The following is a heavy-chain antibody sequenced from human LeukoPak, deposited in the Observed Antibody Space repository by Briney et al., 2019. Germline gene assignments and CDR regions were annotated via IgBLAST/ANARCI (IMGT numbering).Heavy chain of an antibody. J-gene: IGHJ4*02. Sequence: GGALRLSCAASGFTFSSDDMTWGRQAPGRGLGLVSSIRPCGDNTYYGDSVKGRFTISRDNSKNSLYLQMNSLRAEDTAVYYCAREPLEALAGTSDYWGQGTLVTVSS. CDR1: GFTFSSDD. CDR2: IRPCGDNT. CDR3: AREPLEALAGTSDY. D-gene: IGHD6-19*01. V-gene: IGHV3-23*01.